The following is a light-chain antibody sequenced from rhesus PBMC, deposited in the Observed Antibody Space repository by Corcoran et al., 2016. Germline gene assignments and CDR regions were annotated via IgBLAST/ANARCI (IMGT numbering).Light chain of an antibody. CDR2: KAS. J-gene: IGKJ2*01. V-gene: IGKV1-22*01. CDR3: QQYSSRPYS. CDR1: QSISSW. Sequence: DIQMTQSPSSLSASVGDTVTIPCRASQSISSWLAWYQQKPGKAPKLLSYKASTLQSGVPSRFSCRGSWTDFSHTISSLQSEDCATYYCQQYSSRPYSFGQGTKVEIK.